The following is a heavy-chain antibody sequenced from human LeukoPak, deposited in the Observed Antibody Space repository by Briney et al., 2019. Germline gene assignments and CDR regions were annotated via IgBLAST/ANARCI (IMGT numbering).Heavy chain of an antibody. Sequence: GGSLRLSCVASRFTFNKYYMSWVRQAPGKGLQWVANINPDGSEKYYVDSVKGRFTISRDNAKNSLYLQMNSLRAEDTAVYYCAKDTYYYDSSGLIDYWGQGTLVTVSS. CDR1: RFTFNKYY. CDR2: INPDGSEK. D-gene: IGHD3-22*01. V-gene: IGHV3-7*01. J-gene: IGHJ4*02. CDR3: AKDTYYYDSSGLIDY.